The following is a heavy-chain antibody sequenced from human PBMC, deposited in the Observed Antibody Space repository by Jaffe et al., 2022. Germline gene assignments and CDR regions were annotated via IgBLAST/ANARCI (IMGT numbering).Heavy chain of an antibody. D-gene: IGHD2-2*01. CDR3: AKDQVAGLLSSYYFDY. CDR2: ISGSGGST. Sequence: EVQLLESGGGLVQPGGSLRLSCAASGFTFSSYAMSWVRQAPGKGLEWVSAISGSGGSTYYADSVKGRFTISRDNSKNTLYLQMNSLRAEDTAVYYCAKDQVAGLLSSYYFDYWGQGTLVTVSS. CDR1: GFTFSSYA. V-gene: IGHV3-23*01. J-gene: IGHJ4*02.